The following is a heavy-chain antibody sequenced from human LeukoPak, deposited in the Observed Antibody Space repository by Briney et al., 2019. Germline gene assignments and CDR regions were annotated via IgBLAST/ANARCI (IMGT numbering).Heavy chain of an antibody. CDR2: ISSSSSYI. CDR3: ARVDCSGGSCYYMDV. V-gene: IGHV3-21*01. J-gene: IGHJ6*03. CDR1: GFTFSSYS. Sequence: GGSLRLSCAASGFTFSSYSMNWVRQAPGKGLEWVSSISSSSSYIYYADSVKGRFTISRDNAKNSLYLQMNSLRAEDTAVYYCARVDCSGGSCYYMDVWGKGTTVTVSS. D-gene: IGHD2-15*01.